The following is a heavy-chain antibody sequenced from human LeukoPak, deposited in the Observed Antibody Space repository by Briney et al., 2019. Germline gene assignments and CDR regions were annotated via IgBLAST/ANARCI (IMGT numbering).Heavy chain of an antibody. D-gene: IGHD1-14*01. Sequence: AASVTVSFKASGYTFTSYGITWVRQAPGQGLEWMGWLSVYNGNTNYAQKLHGRVTMTTDTSTSTAYMELRSLRSDDTAVYYCARKGEPKSSNLYYYYGMDVWGQGTTVTVSS. CDR2: LSVYNGNT. J-gene: IGHJ6*02. V-gene: IGHV1-18*01. CDR1: GYTFTSYG. CDR3: ARKGEPKSSNLYYYYGMDV.